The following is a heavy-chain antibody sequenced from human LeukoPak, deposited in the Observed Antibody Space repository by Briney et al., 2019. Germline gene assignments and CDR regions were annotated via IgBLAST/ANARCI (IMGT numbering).Heavy chain of an antibody. D-gene: IGHD3-10*01. Sequence: GGSLRLSCAASGFTFSSYAMSWVRQAPGKGLEWVSVISGSGGSTYYADSVKGRFTISRDNSKNTLYLQMNSLRAEDTAVYYCAKDRQGSGSTGAYYYYGMDVWGQGTTVTVSS. CDR1: GFTFSSYA. CDR3: AKDRQGSGSTGAYYYYGMDV. V-gene: IGHV3-23*01. CDR2: ISGSGGST. J-gene: IGHJ6*02.